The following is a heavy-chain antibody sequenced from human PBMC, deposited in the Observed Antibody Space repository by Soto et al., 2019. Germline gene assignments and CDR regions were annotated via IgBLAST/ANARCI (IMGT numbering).Heavy chain of an antibody. J-gene: IGHJ5*02. CDR3: ARGTAVLQFLEWLSPGGHWFDP. D-gene: IGHD3-3*01. CDR1: GGSFSGYY. Sequence: SETLSLTCAVYGGSFSGYYWSWIRQPPGKGLEWIGEINHSGSTNYNPSLKSRVTISVDTSKNQFSLKLSSVTAADTAVYYCARGTAVLQFLEWLSPGGHWFDPWGQGSLVT. CDR2: INHSGST. V-gene: IGHV4-34*01.